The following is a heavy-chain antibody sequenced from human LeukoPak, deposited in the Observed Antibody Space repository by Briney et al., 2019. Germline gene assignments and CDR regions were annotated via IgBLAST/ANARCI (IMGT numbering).Heavy chain of an antibody. D-gene: IGHD1-1*01. CDR2: LNPKSGGT. CDR3: ARNDWNDPWFDP. CDR1: GYTFTGYY. J-gene: IGHJ5*02. V-gene: IGHV1-2*02. Sequence: GASVKVSCKASGYTFTGYYIHWVRQVPGQGLEWMGWLNPKSGGTNYAQNFQGRVTMTRDTIINTAYMELSRLRSDDTAVYYCARNDWNDPWFDPWGQGTLVTVSS.